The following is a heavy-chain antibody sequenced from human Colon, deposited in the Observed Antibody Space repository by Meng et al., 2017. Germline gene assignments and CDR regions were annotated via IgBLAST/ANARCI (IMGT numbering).Heavy chain of an antibody. D-gene: IGHD3-16*01. Sequence: VPVQGPGPGLVRPPETLSLICAVSGASVRSPDHQWGWVRQPPGKGLEWIGYARIDYANTNYNPSLKSRVNVSLDTSKNQFSLNVRSVTAADTAVYYCARDYWGSLDFWGQGILVTVSS. CDR2: ARIDYANT. CDR1: GASVRSPDHQ. J-gene: IGHJ4*02. V-gene: IGHV4-61*08. CDR3: ARDYWGSLDF.